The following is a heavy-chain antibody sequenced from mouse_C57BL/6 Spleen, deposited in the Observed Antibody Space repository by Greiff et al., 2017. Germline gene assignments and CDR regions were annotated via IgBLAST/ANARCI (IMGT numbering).Heavy chain of an antibody. J-gene: IGHJ4*01. CDR3: AKQAFYAMDY. Sequence: EVKLQESGPELVKPGASVKISCKASGYSFTGYYMNWVKQSPEKSLEWIGEINPSTGGTTYNQKFKATATLTVDQSSSTAYMLLKSLTSEDSADYYCAKQAFYAMDYWGQGTSVTVSS. V-gene: IGHV1-42*01. CDR2: INPSTGGT. D-gene: IGHD3-2*02. CDR1: GYSFTGYY.